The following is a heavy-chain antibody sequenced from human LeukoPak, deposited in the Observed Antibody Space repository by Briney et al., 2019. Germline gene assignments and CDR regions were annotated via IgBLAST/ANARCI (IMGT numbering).Heavy chain of an antibody. V-gene: IGHV3-30*03. J-gene: IGHJ4*02. Sequence: GGSLRLSCAASGFTFSSYSMNWVRQAPGKGLEWVSVISYDGGKKYYADSVKGRFTISRDNSKNTLYLQMNSLRAEDTAVYYCARGGDSSTWYYYFDYWGQGTLVTVSS. CDR2: ISYDGGKK. CDR3: ARGGDSSTWYYYFDY. D-gene: IGHD6-13*01. CDR1: GFTFSSYS.